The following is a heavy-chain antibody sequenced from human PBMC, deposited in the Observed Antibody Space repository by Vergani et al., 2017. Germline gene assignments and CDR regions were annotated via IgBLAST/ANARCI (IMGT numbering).Heavy chain of an antibody. V-gene: IGHV1-69*02. CDR2: IIPILGIA. Sequence: QVQLVQSGAEVKKPGSSVKVSCKASGGTFSSYTISWVRQAPGQGLEWMGRIIPILGIANYAQKFQGRVTITADKSTSTAYMELSSLRSEDTAVYYCARLYPNRDWFDPWGQGTLVTVSA. D-gene: IGHD1-14*01. J-gene: IGHJ5*02. CDR3: ARLYPNRDWFDP. CDR1: GGTFSSYT.